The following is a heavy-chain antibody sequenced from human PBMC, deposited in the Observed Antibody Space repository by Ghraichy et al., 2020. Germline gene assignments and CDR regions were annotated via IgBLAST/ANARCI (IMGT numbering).Heavy chain of an antibody. D-gene: IGHD2-15*01. CDR1: GFSFSSYA. CDR2: ITSDST. CDR3: AKDGGERYCSSSSCLFYFDY. J-gene: IGHJ4*02. Sequence: GESLNISCATSGFSFSSYALNWVRQAPGKGLEWLSTITSDSTYYADSVKGRFTVSRDTSKNTVYLQMNRLRAEDTAVYYCAKDGGERYCSSSSCLFYFDYWGQGTLVTVSS. V-gene: IGHV3-23*01.